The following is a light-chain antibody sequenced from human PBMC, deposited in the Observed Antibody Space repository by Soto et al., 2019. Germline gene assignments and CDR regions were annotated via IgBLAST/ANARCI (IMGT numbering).Light chain of an antibody. CDR2: GAS. CDR1: LSVSSN. J-gene: IGKJ3*01. V-gene: IGKV3-15*01. Sequence: EIVMTQSPATPSVSPGGRATLSCRASLSVSSNLAWYQQKPGQAPRLLIYGASTRATGIPARFSGSGSGTHFTLTISSLQSEDFAVYYCHHYGTSHFTFGPGTTVDI. CDR3: HHYGTSHFT.